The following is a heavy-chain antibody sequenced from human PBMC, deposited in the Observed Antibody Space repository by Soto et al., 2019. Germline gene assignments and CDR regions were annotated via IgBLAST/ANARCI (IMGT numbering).Heavy chain of an antibody. CDR3: ARIRKIYYDYIWGSYRSRGHYYFDY. D-gene: IGHD3-16*02. CDR2: INHSGIT. CDR1: GGSFSGYY. J-gene: IGHJ4*02. V-gene: IGHV4-34*01. Sequence: QVQLQQWGAGLLKPSETLSLTCAVYGGSFSGYYWSWIRQPPGKGLEWIGEINHSGITNYNPSLRSRVTISVDTAKNQFSLKLSSVTAAVTAVYYCARIRKIYYDYIWGSYRSRGHYYFDYWGQGTLVTVSS.